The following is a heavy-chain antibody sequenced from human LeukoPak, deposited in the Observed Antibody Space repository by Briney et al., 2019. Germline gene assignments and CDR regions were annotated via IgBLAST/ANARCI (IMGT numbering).Heavy chain of an antibody. CDR3: AKAGSLATPTPYYFDH. Sequence: GGSLRLSCVASGFTFSSYAMSWVRPAPGKGLEWVSAFSGSGDSTYYADSVKGRFTISRDNSKNMLYLQMNSLRAEDTAVYYCAKAGSLATPTPYYFDHWGQGTLVTVSS. CDR1: GFTFSSYA. J-gene: IGHJ4*02. CDR2: FSGSGDST. D-gene: IGHD5-24*01. V-gene: IGHV3-23*01.